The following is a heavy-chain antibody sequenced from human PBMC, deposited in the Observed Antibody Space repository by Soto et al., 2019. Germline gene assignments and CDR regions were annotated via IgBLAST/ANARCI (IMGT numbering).Heavy chain of an antibody. CDR3: ARDLWGYCGTDCYPLDV. Sequence: QVQLQESGPGLVKPSETLSLTCTVSGGSISRYYWSWIRQPPGKGLEWIGYMYNTGSTVYNPSFKVRFTIPVDTSKNRSSLKLISVPAANTAVYYCARDLWGYCGTDCYPLDVWGQGTTVTVSS. CDR1: GGSISRYY. D-gene: IGHD2-21*02. J-gene: IGHJ6*02. CDR2: MYNTGST. V-gene: IGHV4-59*01.